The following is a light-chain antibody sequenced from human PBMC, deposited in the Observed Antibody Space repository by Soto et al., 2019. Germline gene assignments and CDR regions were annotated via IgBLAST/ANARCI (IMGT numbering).Light chain of an antibody. CDR3: SSYSNRNTLVV. V-gene: IGLV2-14*01. Sequence: QSALTQPASVSGSPGQSITISCTGTSSDVGGYNYVSWYQQHPGRAPKLLIFAVTDRPSGVSTRFSGSKSATTASLTISGLQAEDEADYYCSSYSNRNTLVVFGGGTKVTVL. CDR2: AVT. CDR1: SSDVGGYNY. J-gene: IGLJ2*01.